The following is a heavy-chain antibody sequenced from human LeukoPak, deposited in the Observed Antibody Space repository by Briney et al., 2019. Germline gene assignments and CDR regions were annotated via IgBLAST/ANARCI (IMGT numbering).Heavy chain of an antibody. CDR1: GFTFSSYW. V-gene: IGHV3-7*01. D-gene: IGHD3-3*01. CDR3: ARGKDYDFWSEDWFDP. CDR2: IKQDGSGK. J-gene: IGHJ5*02. Sequence: GGSLRLSCAASGFTFSSYWMSWVRQAPGKGLEWVANIKQDGSGKYYVDSVKGRFTISRDNAKNSLYLQMNSLRAEDTAVYYCARGKDYDFWSEDWFDPWGQGTLVTVSS.